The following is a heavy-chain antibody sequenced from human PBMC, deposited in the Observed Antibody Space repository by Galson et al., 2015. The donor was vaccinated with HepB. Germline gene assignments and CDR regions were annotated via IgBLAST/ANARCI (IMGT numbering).Heavy chain of an antibody. V-gene: IGHV1-3*01. CDR2: INAGNGNT. D-gene: IGHD6-13*01. CDR3: AREGGIAAARAGAKHLGY. J-gene: IGHJ4*02. Sequence: SVKVSCKASGYTFTSYAMHWVRQAPGQRLEWMGWINAGNGNTKYSQKFQGRVTITRDTSANTAYMELSSLRSEDTAVYYCAREGGIAAARAGAKHLGYWGQGTLVTVSS. CDR1: GYTFTSYA.